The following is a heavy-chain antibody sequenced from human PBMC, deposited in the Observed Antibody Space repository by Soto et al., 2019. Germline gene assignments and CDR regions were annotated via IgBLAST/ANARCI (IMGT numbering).Heavy chain of an antibody. CDR1: GFTFSDHY. Sequence: EVQLVESGGGLVQPGGSLRLSCAASGFTFSDHYMDWVRQAPGKGLEWVGRTRNKANSYTTEYAASVKGRFTISRDDSKSSLYLQMNSLKTEDTAVYYCATFPGIASNWGQGTLVTVSS. J-gene: IGHJ4*02. V-gene: IGHV3-72*01. CDR2: TRNKANSYTT. CDR3: ATFPGIASN. D-gene: IGHD6-13*01.